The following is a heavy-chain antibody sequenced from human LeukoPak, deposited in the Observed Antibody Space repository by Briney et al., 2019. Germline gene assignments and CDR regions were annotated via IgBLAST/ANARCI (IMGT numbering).Heavy chain of an antibody. CDR2: INAGNGNT. CDR1: GYTFTSYA. Sequence: GASVKVSCKASGYTFTSYAMHWVRQAPGQRLEWMGWINAGNGNTKYSQKFQGRVTMTRDTSTNTVYMELSSLRSEDTAVYFCARATLSDYYFNYWRQGTLVTVSS. V-gene: IGHV1-3*01. CDR3: ARATLSDYYFNY. J-gene: IGHJ4*02.